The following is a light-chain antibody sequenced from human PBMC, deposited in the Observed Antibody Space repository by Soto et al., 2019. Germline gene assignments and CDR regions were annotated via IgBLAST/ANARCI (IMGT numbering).Light chain of an antibody. V-gene: IGKV1-5*03. J-gene: IGKJ1*01. CDR1: QSISSW. CDR2: KAS. Sequence: DIQMTQSPSTLSASVGDRVTITCRASQSISSWLAWYQQKPGKAPKLLIYKASSLESGDPSRFRGSGSGTEFTLTTSSLQPDDFDTYYCQQYNRYSRTFGQGTKVEIK. CDR3: QQYNRYSRT.